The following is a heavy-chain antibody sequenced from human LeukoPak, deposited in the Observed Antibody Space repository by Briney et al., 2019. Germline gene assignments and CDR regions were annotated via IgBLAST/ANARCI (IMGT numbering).Heavy chain of an antibody. J-gene: IGHJ3*02. CDR2: INPNSGGT. CDR1: GYTFTGYY. CDR3: ARDLQFYDSSGYRDAFDI. Sequence: ASVKVSCKASGYTFTGYYMHWVRQAPGQGLEWMGWINPNSGGTNCAQKFQGSVTMTRDTSISTAYMELSRLRSDDTAVYYCARDLQFYDSSGYRDAFDIWGQGTMVTVSS. V-gene: IGHV1-2*02. D-gene: IGHD3-22*01.